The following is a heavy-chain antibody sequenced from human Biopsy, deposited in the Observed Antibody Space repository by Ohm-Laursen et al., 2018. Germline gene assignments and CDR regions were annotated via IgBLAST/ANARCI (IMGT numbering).Heavy chain of an antibody. CDR2: LTWNSGTI. D-gene: IGHD3-16*01. J-gene: IGHJ4*02. CDR3: VRSLRNYDFLDS. Sequence: SLRLSCAASVFNFDDYAMHWIRQGPGKGLEWVAGLTWNSGTIAYAGSVRGRFTISRDNAKNSLYLQMNNLTSEDTALYYCVRSLRNYDFLDSWGQGTLVSVSS. V-gene: IGHV3-9*01. CDR1: VFNFDDYA.